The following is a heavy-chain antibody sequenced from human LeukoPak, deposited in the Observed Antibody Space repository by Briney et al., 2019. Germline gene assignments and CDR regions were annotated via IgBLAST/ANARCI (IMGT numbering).Heavy chain of an antibody. CDR3: AGKEYNYGLPYMAV. Sequence: GGSLRLSCTASGFTFSTYGMHWVRQAPGKGLEWVTLISYDGSTKYYSDSVKGRFTLSRDNSKNTLYLQMNSLRAEDTAVYYCAGKEYNYGLPYMAVWGKGTTVTISS. J-gene: IGHJ6*03. CDR2: ISYDGSTK. CDR1: GFTFSTYG. D-gene: IGHD5-18*01. V-gene: IGHV3-30*03.